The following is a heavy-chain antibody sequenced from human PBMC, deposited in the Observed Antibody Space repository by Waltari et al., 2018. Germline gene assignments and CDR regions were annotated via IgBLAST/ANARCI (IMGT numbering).Heavy chain of an antibody. V-gene: IGHV4-31*03. J-gene: IGHJ4*02. D-gene: IGHD3-22*01. CDR3: ARLDSSGFYMFDS. CDR1: GGSISTGGYY. CDR2: VYYSGST. Sequence: QVQLQESGPGLVKPSQTLSLTCTVSGGSISTGGYYWNWIRQHPGRGLEWIGYVYYSGSTYVNPSLKSRRDMSVDMSKNQFSLKLTSVTAADSAVYFCARLDSSGFYMFDSWGQGTLVTVSS.